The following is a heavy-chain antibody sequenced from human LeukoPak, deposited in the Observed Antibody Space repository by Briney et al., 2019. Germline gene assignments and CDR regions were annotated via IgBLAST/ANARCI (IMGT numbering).Heavy chain of an antibody. CDR2: ISSSSSYI. Sequence: GGSLRLSCAASGFTFFSYTMNWVRQAPGKGLEWVSSISSSSSYIYYADSVKGRFTISRDNAKNSLCLQMNSLRAEDTAVYYCAELGITMIGGVWGKGTTVTISS. CDR3: AELGITMIGGV. J-gene: IGHJ6*04. D-gene: IGHD3-10*02. V-gene: IGHV3-21*01. CDR1: GFTFFSYT.